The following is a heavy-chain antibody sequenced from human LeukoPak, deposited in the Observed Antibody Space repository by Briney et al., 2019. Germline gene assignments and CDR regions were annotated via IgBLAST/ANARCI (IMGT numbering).Heavy chain of an antibody. D-gene: IGHD1-26*01. CDR3: AKDSAVSGSYPDASDI. Sequence: HPGGSLRPSCVASGVTFSSYGMHWVRQAPGKGLEWVAFIRYDGSNEYYTDSVKGRFTLSRDNSKNTLYLQMNSLRAEDTAVYYCAKDSAVSGSYPDASDIWGQGTMVTVSS. J-gene: IGHJ3*02. V-gene: IGHV3-30*02. CDR2: IRYDGSNE. CDR1: GVTFSSYG.